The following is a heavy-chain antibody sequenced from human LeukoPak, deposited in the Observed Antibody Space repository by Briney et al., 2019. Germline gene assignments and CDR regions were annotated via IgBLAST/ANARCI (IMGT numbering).Heavy chain of an antibody. CDR3: TLSAEAD. CDR2: IKKDGSER. Sequence: GGSLRLSCAASAFSFGSFWMTWVRRAPGKGLEWVADIKKDGSERYYVDSVKGRFTISRDDAKNTVFLQMNSLRAEDTAVYYCTLSAEADWGQGTLVTVSS. D-gene: IGHD3-3*01. CDR1: AFSFGSFW. V-gene: IGHV3-7*01. J-gene: IGHJ4*02.